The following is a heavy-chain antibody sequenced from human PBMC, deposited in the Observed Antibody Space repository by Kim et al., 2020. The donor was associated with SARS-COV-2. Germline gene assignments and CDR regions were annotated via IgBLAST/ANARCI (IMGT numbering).Heavy chain of an antibody. CDR3: VKVDSYCSGGSCYVNWFDP. D-gene: IGHD2-15*01. Sequence: GGSLRLSCAASRFTFDNYAMSWVRQAPGKGLEWVSIINTNSASTYYADSVKGRFTISRDNSKNTLYLQMNSLRAEDTAIYYCVKVDSYCSGGSCYVNWFDPWGQGTLVTVSS. CDR1: RFTFDNYA. V-gene: IGHV3-23*01. J-gene: IGHJ5*02. CDR2: INTNSAST.